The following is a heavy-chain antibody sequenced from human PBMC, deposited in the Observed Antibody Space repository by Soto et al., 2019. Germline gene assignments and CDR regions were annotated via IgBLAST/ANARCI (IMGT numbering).Heavy chain of an antibody. D-gene: IGHD3-3*01. Sequence: ASVKVSCKASGYTFTSYGISWVQQAPGQGLEWMGWISAYNGNTNYAQKLQGRVTMTTDTSTSTAYMELRSLRSDDTAVYYCARDITIFGVVTSQYDYWGQGTLVTVSS. V-gene: IGHV1-18*01. CDR3: ARDITIFGVVTSQYDY. CDR2: ISAYNGNT. CDR1: GYTFTSYG. J-gene: IGHJ4*02.